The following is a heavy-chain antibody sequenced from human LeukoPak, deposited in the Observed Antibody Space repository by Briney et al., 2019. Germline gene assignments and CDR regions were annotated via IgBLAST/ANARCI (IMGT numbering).Heavy chain of an antibody. CDR2: ISSSSNYI. Sequence: GGSLRLSCAASGFTFSSYTMNWVRQAPRKGLEWVSSISSSSNYIHYADSLKGRFTISRDNANNSLYRQMNSLRAEDTAVYYCARVGTRADWGQGTLVTVSS. CDR1: GFTFSSYT. D-gene: IGHD1-1*01. J-gene: IGHJ4*02. CDR3: ARVGTRAD. V-gene: IGHV3-21*01.